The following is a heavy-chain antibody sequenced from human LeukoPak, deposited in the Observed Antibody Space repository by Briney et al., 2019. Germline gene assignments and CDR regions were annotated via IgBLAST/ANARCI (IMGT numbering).Heavy chain of an antibody. CDR3: VKDRGWGLWFGELYY. J-gene: IGHJ4*02. CDR2: ISSNGGST. D-gene: IGHD3-10*01. V-gene: IGHV3-64D*06. CDR1: VFTFSSYA. Sequence: GGSLRLSCSASVFTFSSYAMHWVRQAPGKGLEYVSAISSNGGSTYYADSVKGRFTISRDNSKNTLYLQMSSLRAEDTAVYYCVKDRGWGLWFGELYYWGQGTLVTVSS.